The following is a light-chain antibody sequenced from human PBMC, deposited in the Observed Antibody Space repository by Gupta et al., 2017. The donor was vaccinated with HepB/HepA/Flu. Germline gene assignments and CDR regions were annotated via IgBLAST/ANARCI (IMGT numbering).Light chain of an antibody. J-gene: IGKJ1*01. V-gene: IGKV1-39*01. Sequence: DIQMTQSPSSLSASVGDRVTITCRASQDIRNYLNWYQQKPGKAPKLLIYATSILQSGVPSRFTGSGSGTEFTLTINRLQPEDFATYSCQHSYNIPRTFGQGTKVDIK. CDR3: QHSYNIPRT. CDR2: ATS. CDR1: QDIRNY.